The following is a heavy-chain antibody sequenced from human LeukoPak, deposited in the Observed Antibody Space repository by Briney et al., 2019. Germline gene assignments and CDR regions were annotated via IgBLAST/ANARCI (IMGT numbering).Heavy chain of an antibody. V-gene: IGHV4-4*02. J-gene: IGHJ3*01. CDR1: GGSISSNNW. CDR3: ARGFYGSGSYSSPGFHAFDV. CDR2: IYHSGST. D-gene: IGHD3-10*01. Sequence: KPSGTLSLTCAVSGGSISSNNWWSWVRQPPGKGLEWIGEIYHSGSTDYNPSLESRVTISVDKSKNQFSLKLSSVTAADTAVYYRARGFYGSGSYSSPGFHAFDVWGQGTMVTVSS.